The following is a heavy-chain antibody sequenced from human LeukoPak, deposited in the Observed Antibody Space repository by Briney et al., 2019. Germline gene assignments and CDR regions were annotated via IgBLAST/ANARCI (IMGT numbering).Heavy chain of an antibody. CDR1: GFTFSSYG. V-gene: IGHV3-33*01. CDR2: IWYDGSNK. Sequence: GRSLRLSCAASGFTFSSYGMHWVRQAPGKGLESLAVIWYDGSNKYYADSVKGRFTISRDNSKNTLYLQMSSLRAEDTAVYYCARDPSIAARHFDYWGQGTLVTVSS. J-gene: IGHJ4*02. CDR3: ARDPSIAARHFDY. D-gene: IGHD6-6*01.